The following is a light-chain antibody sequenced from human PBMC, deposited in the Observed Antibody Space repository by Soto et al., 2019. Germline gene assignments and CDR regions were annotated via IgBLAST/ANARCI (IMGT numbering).Light chain of an antibody. CDR2: DAF. CDR3: LLSYSGVRV. Sequence: QAVVTQEPSLTVSPAGTVTLTCDSSTGAVTSGHDPYWFQQKPGQAPTALIYDAFNKYSWTPARFAGSLLEGKAAPTFSGAQPEDEAEYYCLLSYSGVRVFGGGTKLTVL. CDR1: TGAVTSGHD. J-gene: IGLJ3*02. V-gene: IGLV7-46*01.